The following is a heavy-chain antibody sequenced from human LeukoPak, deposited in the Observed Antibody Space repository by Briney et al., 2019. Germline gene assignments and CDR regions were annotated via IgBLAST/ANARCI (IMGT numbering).Heavy chain of an antibody. CDR2: IYYSGST. Sequence: SETLSLTCTVSGGSISSYYWSWIRQPPGKGLEWIGYIYYSGSTNYNPSLKSRVTISVDTSKNQLSLKLSSVTAADTAVYYCARDTYGDYLYWGQGTLVTVSS. J-gene: IGHJ4*02. V-gene: IGHV4-59*12. CDR1: GGSISSYY. D-gene: IGHD4-17*01. CDR3: ARDTYGDYLY.